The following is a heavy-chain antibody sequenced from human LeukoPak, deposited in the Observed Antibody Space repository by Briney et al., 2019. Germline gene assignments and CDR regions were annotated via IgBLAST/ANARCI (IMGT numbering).Heavy chain of an antibody. CDR1: GGTFSSYA. Sequence: SVKVSCKASGGTFSSYAISWVRQAPGQGLEWMGGIIPIFGTANYAQKFQGRVTITADESTSTAYMELSRLRSDDTAIYYCARGILDYYYYMDVWGKGTTVTVSS. CDR3: ARGILDYYYYMDV. J-gene: IGHJ6*03. CDR2: IIPIFGTA. V-gene: IGHV1-69*13.